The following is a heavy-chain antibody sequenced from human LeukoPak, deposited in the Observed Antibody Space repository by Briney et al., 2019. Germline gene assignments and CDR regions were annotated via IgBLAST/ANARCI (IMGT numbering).Heavy chain of an antibody. J-gene: IGHJ3*02. CDR2: IYYSGST. D-gene: IGHD5-24*01. CDR1: GGSISSYY. Sequence: PSETLSLTCTVSGGSISSYYWSWIRQPPGKGLEWIGYIYYSGSTNYNPSLKSRVTISVDTSKNQFSLKLSSVTAADTAVYYCARVGGRRDGYNLVVNAFDIWGQGTMVTVSS. V-gene: IGHV4-59*01. CDR3: ARVGGRRDGYNLVVNAFDI.